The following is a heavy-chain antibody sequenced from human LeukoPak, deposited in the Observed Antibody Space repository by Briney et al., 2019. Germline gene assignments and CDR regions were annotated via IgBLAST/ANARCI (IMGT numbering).Heavy chain of an antibody. Sequence: GGSLRLSCAASGFTFSNAWMNWVRQAPGKGLEWVSNVRPGDSARSYADSVRGRFTISRDDAKNSLYLQMNSLRDEDTAVYYCATDSHYAFDFWGLGTLVTVSS. CDR3: ATDSHYAFDF. CDR2: VRPGDSAR. J-gene: IGHJ4*02. V-gene: IGHV3-48*02. D-gene: IGHD4-17*01. CDR1: GFTFSNAW.